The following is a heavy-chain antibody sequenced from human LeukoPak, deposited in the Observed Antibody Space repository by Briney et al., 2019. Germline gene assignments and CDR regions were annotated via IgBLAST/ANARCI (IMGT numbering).Heavy chain of an antibody. J-gene: IGHJ5*02. CDR1: GGTFSSYA. Sequence: SVKVSCKASGGTFSSYAISWVRQAPGQGLEWMGGIIPIFGTANYAQKFQGRVTITADESTSTAYMELSSLRSEETAVYYCAREPNSGSYFSDNWFDPWGQGTLVTVSS. CDR3: AREPNSGSYFSDNWFDP. V-gene: IGHV1-69*13. CDR2: IIPIFGTA. D-gene: IGHD1-26*01.